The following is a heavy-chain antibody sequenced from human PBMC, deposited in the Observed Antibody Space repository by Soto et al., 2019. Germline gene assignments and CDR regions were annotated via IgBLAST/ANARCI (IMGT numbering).Heavy chain of an antibody. CDR3: ARNDYYDSRYFDY. D-gene: IGHD3-22*01. Sequence: PSETLSLTCTVSGGSISSGGYYWSWIRQHPGKGLEWIGYIYYSGSTYYNPSLKSRVTISVDTSKNQFSLKLSSVTAADTAVYYCARNDYYDSRYFDYWGQGTLVTVSS. CDR1: GGSISSGGYY. J-gene: IGHJ4*02. V-gene: IGHV4-31*03. CDR2: IYYSGST.